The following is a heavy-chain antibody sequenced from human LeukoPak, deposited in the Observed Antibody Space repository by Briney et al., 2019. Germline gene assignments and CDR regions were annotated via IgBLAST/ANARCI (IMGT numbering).Heavy chain of an antibody. D-gene: IGHD1-26*01. V-gene: IGHV4-59*01. J-gene: IGHJ3*02. CDR2: IYYSGST. CDR1: GGSISSYY. Sequence: SETLSLTCTVSGGSISSYYWSWIRQPPGKGLEWIGYIYYSGSTNYNPSLKSRVTISVDTSKNQFSLKLSSVTAADTAVYYCARDRLVGATSYSAFDIWGQGTMVTVSS. CDR3: ARDRLVGATSYSAFDI.